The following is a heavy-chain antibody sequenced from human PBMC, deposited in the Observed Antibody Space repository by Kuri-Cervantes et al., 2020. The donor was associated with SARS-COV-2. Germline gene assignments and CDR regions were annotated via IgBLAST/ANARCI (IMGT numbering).Heavy chain of an antibody. Sequence: GESLKISCAASGFTVSSNYMSWVRQAPGKGLEWVSVIYSCGSTYYADSVKGRFTISRDNSKNTLYLQMNSLRAEDTAVYYCARGGHYTNGVSYGDYYFGLWGRGTLVTVSS. V-gene: IGHV3-66*03. CDR1: GFTVSSNY. J-gene: IGHJ2*01. CDR3: ARGGHYTNGVSYGDYYFGL. D-gene: IGHD2-8*01. CDR2: IYSCGST.